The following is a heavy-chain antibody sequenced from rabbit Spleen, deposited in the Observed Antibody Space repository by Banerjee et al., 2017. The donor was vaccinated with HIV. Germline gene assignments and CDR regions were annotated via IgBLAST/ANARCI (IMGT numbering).Heavy chain of an antibody. V-gene: IGHV1S40*01. Sequence: QSLEESGGGLVQPEGSLTLTCKASGFTLSSSYWMCWVRQAPGKGPEWIACIYAGSSGSTYYANWAKGRFTISKTSSTVDLKMTSLTAADTATYFCARDLTGVIGWNFGLWGQGTLVTVS. J-gene: IGHJ4*01. CDR2: IYAGSSGST. D-gene: IGHD4-1*01. CDR3: ARDLTGVIGWNFGL. CDR1: GFTLSSSYW.